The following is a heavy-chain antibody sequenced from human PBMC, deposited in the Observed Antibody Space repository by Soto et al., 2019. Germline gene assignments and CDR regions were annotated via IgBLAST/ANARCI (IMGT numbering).Heavy chain of an antibody. V-gene: IGHV3-21*02. Sequence: VQLVESGGGLVKPGGSLRLSCAASGFTFSSYTMNWVRQAPGKGLEWVSSISSSSTYIYSADSVKGRFTISRDNAKNSLYLQMNSLRAEDTAVYYCARERGYSGYDEFDYWGQGTLVTVSS. CDR3: ARERGYSGYDEFDY. D-gene: IGHD5-12*01. CDR2: ISSSSTYI. CDR1: GFTFSSYT. J-gene: IGHJ4*02.